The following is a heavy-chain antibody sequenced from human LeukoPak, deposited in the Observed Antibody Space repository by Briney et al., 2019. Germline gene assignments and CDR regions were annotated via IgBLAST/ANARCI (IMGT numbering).Heavy chain of an antibody. V-gene: IGHV3-30*18. D-gene: IGHD3-16*02. CDR3: AKDSILGKKYYDYVWGSYRPDY. CDR1: GFTFSSYG. CDR2: ISYDGSNK. J-gene: IGHJ4*02. Sequence: PGRSLRLSCAASGFTFSSYGMHWVCQAPGKGLEWVAVISYDGSNKYYADSVKGRFTISRDNSKNTLYLQMNSLRAEDTAVYYCAKDSILGKKYYDYVWGSYRPDYWGQGTLVTVSS.